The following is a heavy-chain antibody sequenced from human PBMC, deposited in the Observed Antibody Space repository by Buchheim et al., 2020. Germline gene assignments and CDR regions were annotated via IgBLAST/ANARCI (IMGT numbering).Heavy chain of an antibody. Sequence: EVQVVESGGGLVQPGGSLRLSCAASGFTFSNYWIHWVRQDPGKGLVWVSRINGDGSTTTYADSVKGRFTISRDNAKSTVYLQMNSLRAEDTAVYYCARDGREGWLMSIDWGQGTL. V-gene: IGHV3-74*01. J-gene: IGHJ4*02. D-gene: IGHD5-12*01. CDR2: INGDGSTT. CDR1: GFTFSNYW. CDR3: ARDGREGWLMSID.